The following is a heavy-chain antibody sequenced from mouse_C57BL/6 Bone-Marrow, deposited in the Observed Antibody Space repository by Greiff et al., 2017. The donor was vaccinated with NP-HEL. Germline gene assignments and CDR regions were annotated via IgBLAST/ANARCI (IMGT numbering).Heavy chain of an antibody. CDR3: ARKAVVARDWYFDV. V-gene: IGHV2-2*01. CDR2: IWSGGST. J-gene: IGHJ1*03. CDR1: GFSLTSYG. D-gene: IGHD1-1*01. Sequence: QVQLKESGPGLVQPSQSLSITCTVSGFSLTSYGVHWVRQSPGKGLEWLGVIWSGGSTDYNAAFISRLSISKDNSKFQVFFKMNSLQADDTAIYYCARKAVVARDWYFDVWGTGTTVTVSS.